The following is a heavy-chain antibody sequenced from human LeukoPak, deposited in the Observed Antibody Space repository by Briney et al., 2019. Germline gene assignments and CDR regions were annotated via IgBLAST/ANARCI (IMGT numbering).Heavy chain of an antibody. CDR1: GYTFTSYD. Sequence: GASVKVSFKASGYTFTSYDMHWVRPAPGQGLEWMGIINPSGGSTSYAQIFQGRVTMTRDTSTSTVYMGLSSLRSEDTAVYYCARGGSSWYRGSFQHWGQGTLVTVSS. CDR2: INPSGGST. J-gene: IGHJ1*01. D-gene: IGHD6-13*01. CDR3: ARGGSSWYRGSFQH. V-gene: IGHV1-46*01.